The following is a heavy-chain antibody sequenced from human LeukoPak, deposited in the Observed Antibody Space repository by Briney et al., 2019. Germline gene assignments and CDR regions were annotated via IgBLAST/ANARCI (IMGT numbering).Heavy chain of an antibody. CDR2: IYPGDSDT. V-gene: IGHV5-51*01. J-gene: IGHJ4*02. CDR1: GYSFTSYW. Sequence: GESLKISCKGSGYSFTSYWIGWVRQMPGKGLEWMGIIYPGDSDTRYSPSFQGQVTISADKSISPAYLQWSSLKASDTAMYYCARSYDSSGYYSIIAFDYWGQGTLVTVSS. D-gene: IGHD3-22*01. CDR3: ARSYDSSGYYSIIAFDY.